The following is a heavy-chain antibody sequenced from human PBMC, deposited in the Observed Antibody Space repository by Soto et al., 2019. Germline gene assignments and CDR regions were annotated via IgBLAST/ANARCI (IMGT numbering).Heavy chain of an antibody. J-gene: IGHJ4*02. CDR2: IRDKANSYAT. D-gene: IGHD2-21*02. V-gene: IGHV3-73*02. CDR1: GFTFSGSA. Sequence: EVQLVESGGGLVQPGGSLKLSCAASGFTFSGSAMHWVRQASGKGLEWVGRIRDKANSYATAYTASVKGRFTISRDDSKKTAYLQMNSLKTEDTAVYYCTRRYCGGGCDFDSWGQGTLVTVSS. CDR3: TRRYCGGGCDFDS.